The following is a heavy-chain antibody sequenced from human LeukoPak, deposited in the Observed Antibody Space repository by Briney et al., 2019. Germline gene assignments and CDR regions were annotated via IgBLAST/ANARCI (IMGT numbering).Heavy chain of an antibody. J-gene: IGHJ4*02. D-gene: IGHD4-17*01. CDR3: ARLTTVNDY. CDR1: GGSRSSGNYY. V-gene: IGHV4-39*07. Sequence: SETLSLTCTVSGGSRSSGNYYWSWIRQPPGKGLEWIGEINHSGSTNYNPSLKSRVTISVDTSKNQFSLKLSSVTAADTAVYYCARLTTVNDYWGQGTLVTVSS. CDR2: INHSGST.